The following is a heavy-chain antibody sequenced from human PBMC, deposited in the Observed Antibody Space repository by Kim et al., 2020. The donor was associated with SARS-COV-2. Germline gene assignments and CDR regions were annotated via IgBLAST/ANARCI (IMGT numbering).Heavy chain of an antibody. CDR2: IYPGDSDT. D-gene: IGHD1-26*01. J-gene: IGHJ4*02. V-gene: IGHV5-51*01. CDR3: ARAPSGTFSPYYSDF. Sequence: GESLKISCKGSGYDFTDYWIGWVRQMPGKGLEWMGIIYPGDSDTKYSPSFEGQVTISADDSITTAYVQWSSLRASDTAIYYCARAPSGTFSPYYSDFWGQ. CDR1: GYDFTDYW.